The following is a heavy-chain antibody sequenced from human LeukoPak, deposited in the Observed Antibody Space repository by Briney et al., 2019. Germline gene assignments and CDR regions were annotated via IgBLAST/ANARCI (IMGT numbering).Heavy chain of an antibody. D-gene: IGHD6-13*01. V-gene: IGHV1-18*01. CDR1: GYTFTSYG. CDR3: ARALYSSSWHGGKGPSYYYYYMDV. Sequence: ASVKVSCKASGYTFTSYGISWVRQAPGQGLEWMGWISAYNGNTNYAQKLQGRVTMTTDTSTSTAYMELRSLRSDDTAVYYCARALYSSSWHGGKGPSYYYYYMDVWGKGTTVTVSS. CDR2: ISAYNGNT. J-gene: IGHJ6*03.